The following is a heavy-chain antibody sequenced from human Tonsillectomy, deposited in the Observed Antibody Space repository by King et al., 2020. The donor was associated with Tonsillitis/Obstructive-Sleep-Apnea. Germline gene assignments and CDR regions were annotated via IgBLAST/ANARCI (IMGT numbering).Heavy chain of an antibody. CDR3: AKGGSYSSVPLDY. D-gene: IGHD3-10*01. V-gene: IGHV3-74*01. Sequence: VQLVESGGGLVQAGGSLRLSCAASEFTFSTYWMHWVRQAPGEGLAWVSRIKGDGSETTYADSVKGRFTISRDNAKNTLYLQINSPTAEGTAVYYCAKGGSYSSVPLDYWGQGTLVTVSS. CDR2: IKGDGSET. J-gene: IGHJ4*02. CDR1: EFTFSTYW.